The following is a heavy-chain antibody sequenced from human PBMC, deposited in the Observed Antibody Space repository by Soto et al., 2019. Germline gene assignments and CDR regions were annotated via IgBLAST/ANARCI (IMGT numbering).Heavy chain of an antibody. D-gene: IGHD3-10*01. CDR1: GYSFTNYW. V-gene: IGHV5-51*01. Sequence: GESLKISCXASGYSFTNYWIGWVRQMPGKGLEWMGIIHPADSDTRYSPSFQGRVTISADKSIRTAYLQWSSLKASDTAIYYCARRYLADGFDIWGQGTMVTVSS. CDR3: ARRYLADGFDI. J-gene: IGHJ3*02. CDR2: IHPADSDT.